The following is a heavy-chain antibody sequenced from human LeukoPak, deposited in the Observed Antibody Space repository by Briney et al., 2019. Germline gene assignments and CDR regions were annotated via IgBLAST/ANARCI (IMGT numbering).Heavy chain of an antibody. V-gene: IGHV4-59*12. D-gene: IGHD6-19*01. Sequence: SSETLSLTCTVSGGSISRYYWNWIRQPPGERLEWIGWIHYSGSTAYNPSLKSRVTMSVDTSKNQFSLKLSSVTAADTAVYYCACVAVAGVGYPFDPRGQGTLVTVSS. J-gene: IGHJ5*02. CDR3: ACVAVAGVGYPFDP. CDR2: IHYSGST. CDR1: GGSISRYY.